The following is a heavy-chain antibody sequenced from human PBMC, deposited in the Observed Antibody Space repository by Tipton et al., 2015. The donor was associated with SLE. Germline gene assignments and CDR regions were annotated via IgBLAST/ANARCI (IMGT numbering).Heavy chain of an antibody. CDR3: ARVEFIFAGADV. D-gene: IGHD3-3*01. V-gene: IGHV4-34*01. Sequence: TLSLTCALYGGSFSGKYWMWIRQPPGKGLEWIGEITHVGGANYNPSLESRVTVSLDTSNNHFSLKMTSVTAADTAIYYCARVEFIFAGADVWGKGTTVTVSS. J-gene: IGHJ6*04. CDR2: ITHVGGA. CDR1: GGSFSGKY.